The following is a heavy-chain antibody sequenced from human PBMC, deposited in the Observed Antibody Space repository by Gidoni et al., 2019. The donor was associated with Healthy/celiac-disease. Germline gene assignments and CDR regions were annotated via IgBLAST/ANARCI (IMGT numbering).Heavy chain of an antibody. J-gene: IGHJ4*02. CDR1: GSTFDDYA. CDR2: ISWNSGSI. D-gene: IGHD1-26*01. V-gene: IGHV3-9*01. Sequence: EVQLVESGGGLVQPGRSLRLSCAASGSTFDDYAMHWVRPAPGKGLEWCAGISWNSGSIGYADSVKGRFTISRDNAKNSLYLQMNSLRAEDTALYYCAKDMGRLRLGALLYWGQGTLVTISS. CDR3: AKDMGRLRLGALLY.